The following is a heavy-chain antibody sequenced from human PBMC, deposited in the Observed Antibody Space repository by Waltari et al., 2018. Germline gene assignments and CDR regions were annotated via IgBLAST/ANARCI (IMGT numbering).Heavy chain of an antibody. Sequence: QVQLHQWGAGLLRPSETLSLTCGVNGGSLCGYHWSWFRQSPGRGLEWIGEVNHDGNTNYNPSLKSRVTILVDMSKNQFFLKLTSVTAAETAVYYCARRTAASGHWYFDLWGRGTLVTVSS. J-gene: IGHJ2*01. CDR1: GGSLCGYH. V-gene: IGHV4-34*01. D-gene: IGHD6-13*01. CDR2: VNHDGNT. CDR3: ARRTAASGHWYFDL.